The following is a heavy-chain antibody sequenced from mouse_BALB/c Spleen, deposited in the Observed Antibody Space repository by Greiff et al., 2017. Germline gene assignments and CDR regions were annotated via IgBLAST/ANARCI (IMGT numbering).Heavy chain of an antibody. Sequence: EVKLMESGGGLVKPGGSLKLSCAASGFTFSSYAMSWVRQTPEKRLEWVASISSGGSTYYPDSVKGRFTISRDNARNILYLQMSSLRSEDTAMYYCARNYGSSFLSSWFAYWGQGTLVTVSA. CDR1: GFTFSSYA. J-gene: IGHJ3*01. D-gene: IGHD1-1*01. CDR3: ARNYGSSFLSSWFAY. CDR2: ISSGGST. V-gene: IGHV5-6-5*01.